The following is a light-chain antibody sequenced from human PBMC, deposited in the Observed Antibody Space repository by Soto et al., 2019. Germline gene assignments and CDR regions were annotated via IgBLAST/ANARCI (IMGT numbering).Light chain of an antibody. Sequence: EIVLTQSPATLSLSPGERATLSCRASQSVSSYLAWYQQKPGQAPRLLIYDASNRATGIPARFSGSGSWTDFTLTISSLEPEDFAVYYCQQRSNWPLTCGQGTRLEIK. CDR2: DAS. J-gene: IGKJ5*01. CDR3: QQRSNWPLT. V-gene: IGKV3-11*01. CDR1: QSVSSY.